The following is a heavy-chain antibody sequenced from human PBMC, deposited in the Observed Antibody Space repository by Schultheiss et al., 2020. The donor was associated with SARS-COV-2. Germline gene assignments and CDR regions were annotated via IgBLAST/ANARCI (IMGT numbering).Heavy chain of an antibody. V-gene: IGHV3-23*01. J-gene: IGHJ4*02. CDR1: GFTFSSYA. CDR3: AKGRVLPADQPHYFES. Sequence: GGSLRLSCAASGFTFSSYAMSWVRQAPGKGLEWVSAISGSGGSTSYADSVKGRFSISRDSSKNTLYLQMNSLRAEDTAVYYCAKGRVLPADQPHYFESWGQGTLVTVSS. D-gene: IGHD2-2*01. CDR2: ISGSGGST.